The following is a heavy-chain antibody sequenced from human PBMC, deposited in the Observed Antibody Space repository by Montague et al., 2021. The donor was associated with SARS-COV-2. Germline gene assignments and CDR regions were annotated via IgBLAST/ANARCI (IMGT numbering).Heavy chain of an antibody. CDR2: IYWDEDK. V-gene: IGHV2-5*02. CDR3: VRFHWLVMEF. D-gene: IGHD6-19*01. CDR1: GLSLNADGMG. Sequence: PALLKPTQTLTLTCSFSGLSLNADGMGVGWVRQPPGKALEWLAVIYWDEDKRYRPSLKCSLGITKDTSKNQVVLTMTNMDPVDTATYYCVRFHWLVMEFWGQGTKVAVSS. J-gene: IGHJ6*02.